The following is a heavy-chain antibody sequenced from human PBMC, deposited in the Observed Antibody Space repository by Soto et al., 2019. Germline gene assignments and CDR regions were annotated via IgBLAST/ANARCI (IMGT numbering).Heavy chain of an antibody. CDR2: ISPAGSSI. CDR3: AKDGGGSGAFDI. CDR1: GFSFSIYS. V-gene: IGHV3-48*01. Sequence: EGQLVEFGGGLVKPGGSLRLSCAASGFSFSIYSYNWVRQAPGKGLEWLSYISPAGSSIYYADSVKGRFTISRDSARDSVYLQMNSLGAAYTAVYYCAKDGGGSGAFDIWGQGTMVTVSS. J-gene: IGHJ3*02. D-gene: IGHD3-16*01.